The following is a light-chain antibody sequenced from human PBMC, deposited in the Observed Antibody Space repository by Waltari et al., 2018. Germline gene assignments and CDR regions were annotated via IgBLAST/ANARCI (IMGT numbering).Light chain of an antibody. CDR3: QQYNSYSMYT. CDR1: QSISSW. CDR2: DAS. Sequence: DIQMTQSPSTLSASVGDRVTITCRASQSISSWLAWYQQKPGKAPKLLIYDASRLESGVTSRFSGSGSGTEFTLTISSLQPDDFATYYCQQYNSYSMYTFGQGTKLEIK. J-gene: IGKJ2*01. V-gene: IGKV1-5*01.